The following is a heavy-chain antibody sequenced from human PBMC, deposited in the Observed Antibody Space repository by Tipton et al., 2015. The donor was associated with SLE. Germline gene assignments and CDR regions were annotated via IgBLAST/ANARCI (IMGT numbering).Heavy chain of an antibody. D-gene: IGHD3-3*01. J-gene: IGHJ4*02. V-gene: IGHV3-7*01. CDR1: GFTFSSNW. CDR2: IDPHGRDD. Sequence: SLRLSCVASGFTFSSNWMSWVRQAPGKGPEWVANIDPHGRDDYYAESVKGRFAIARDNVRSSLFLQMQNLRAEDTAVYCCAADFGNGFYQKWGQGTLVTVSS. CDR3: AADFGNGFYQK.